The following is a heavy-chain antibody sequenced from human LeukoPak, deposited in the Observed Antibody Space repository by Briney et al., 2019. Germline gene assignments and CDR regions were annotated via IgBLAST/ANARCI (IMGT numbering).Heavy chain of an antibody. CDR1: GYTFTSYA. V-gene: IGHV1-3*01. Sequence: ASVKVSCKASGYTFTSYAMHWVRQAPGQRLEWMGWINAGNGNTKYSQKFQGRVTITRDTSASTAYMELSSLRSEDTAVYCCARDVAYYGTDVWGKGTTVTVSS. CDR2: INAGNGNT. CDR3: ARDVAYYGTDV. J-gene: IGHJ6*04.